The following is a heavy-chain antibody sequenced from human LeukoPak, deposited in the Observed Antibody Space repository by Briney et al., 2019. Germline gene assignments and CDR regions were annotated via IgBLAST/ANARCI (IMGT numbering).Heavy chain of an antibody. J-gene: IGHJ6*04. Sequence: PSETLSLTCAVYGGSFSGYYWSWIRQPPGKGLEWIGEINHSGSTNYNPSLKSRVTISVDTSKNQFSLKLSSVTAADTAVYYCARGPRYHYGSGSYRHYYYYGMDVWGKGTTVTVSS. D-gene: IGHD3-10*01. CDR3: ARGPRYHYGSGSYRHYYYYGMDV. CDR2: INHSGST. V-gene: IGHV4-34*01. CDR1: GGSFSGYY.